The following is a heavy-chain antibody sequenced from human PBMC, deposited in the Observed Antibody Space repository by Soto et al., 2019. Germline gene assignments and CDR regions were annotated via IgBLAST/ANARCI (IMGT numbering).Heavy chain of an antibody. J-gene: IGHJ5*02. D-gene: IGHD3-16*02. CDR2: IIPIFGTA. V-gene: IGHV1-69*13. Sequence: SVKVSCKASGGTFSSYAISWVRQAPGQGLEWMGGIIPIFGTANYAQKFQGRVTITADESTSTAYMELSSLRSEDTAVYYCARDQYDYVWGSYRLNWFDPWGQGTLVTVSS. CDR3: ARDQYDYVWGSYRLNWFDP. CDR1: GGTFSSYA.